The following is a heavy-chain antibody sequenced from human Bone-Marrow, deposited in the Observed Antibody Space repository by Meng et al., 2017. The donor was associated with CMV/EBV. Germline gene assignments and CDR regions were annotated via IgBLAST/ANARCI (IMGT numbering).Heavy chain of an antibody. CDR3: AKNYDILTGFGSY. Sequence: TASGFTFSSVAMSWVRQAPGRGLGWVSAISGSSGGTYYADSVKDRFTISRDNSKNTLYLQMNSLRAEDTAVYYCAKNYDILTGFGSYWGQGTLVTVSS. CDR1: GFTFSSVA. CDR2: ISGSSGGT. D-gene: IGHD3-9*01. J-gene: IGHJ4*02. V-gene: IGHV3-23*01.